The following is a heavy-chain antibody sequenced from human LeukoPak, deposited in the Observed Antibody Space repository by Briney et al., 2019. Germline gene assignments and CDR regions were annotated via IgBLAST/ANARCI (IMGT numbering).Heavy chain of an antibody. CDR3: ARDQPVVVVVAAIAHYYYYYMDV. J-gene: IGHJ6*03. V-gene: IGHV3-48*01. D-gene: IGHD2-15*01. Sequence: GGSLRLSCAASGFTFSSYSMNWVRQAPGKGLEWVSYISSSSSTIYYADSVKGRFTISRDNAKNSLYLQMNGLRAEDTAVYYCARDQPVVVVVAAIAHYYYYYMDVWGKGTTVTVSS. CDR2: ISSSSSTI. CDR1: GFTFSSYS.